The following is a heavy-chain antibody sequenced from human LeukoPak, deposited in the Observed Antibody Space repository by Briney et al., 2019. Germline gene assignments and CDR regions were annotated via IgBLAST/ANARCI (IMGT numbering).Heavy chain of an antibody. CDR1: RGSFSGYY. V-gene: IGHV4-34*01. D-gene: IGHD6-13*01. CDR2: INHSGST. CDR3: AVGGSSSWFQIRHWFDP. J-gene: IGHJ5*02. Sequence: SETLSLTCAVYRGSFSGYYWSWIRQPPGKGLEWIGEINHSGSTNYNPSLKSRVTISVDTSKNQFSLKLSSVTAADTAVYYCAVGGSSSWFQIRHWFDPWGQGTLVTVSS.